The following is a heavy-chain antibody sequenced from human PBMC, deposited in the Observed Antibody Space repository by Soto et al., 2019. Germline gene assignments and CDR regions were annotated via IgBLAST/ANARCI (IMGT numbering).Heavy chain of an antibody. V-gene: IGHV3-53*01. D-gene: IGHD4-4*01. CDR1: GFTVSSNY. CDR3: ARDRTYSNEHYGMDV. J-gene: IGHJ6*02. Sequence: PGGSLRLSCAASGFTVSSNYMSWVRQAPGKGLEWVSVIYSGGSTYYADSVKGRFTISRDNSKNTLYLQMNSLRAEDTAVYYCARDRTYSNEHYGMDVWGQGTTVTVSS. CDR2: IYSGGST.